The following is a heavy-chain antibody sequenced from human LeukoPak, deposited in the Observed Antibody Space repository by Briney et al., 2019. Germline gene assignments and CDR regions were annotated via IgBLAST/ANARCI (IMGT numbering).Heavy chain of an antibody. J-gene: IGHJ4*02. CDR3: ARDGRQEWELPYYFDY. Sequence: GASVKVSCKASGYTFTGYYMHWVRQAPGQGLEWMGWINPNSGGTNYAQKFQGRVTMTRDTSISTAYMELSRLRSDDTAVYYCARDGRQEWELPYYFDYWGRGTLVTVSS. V-gene: IGHV1-2*02. D-gene: IGHD1-26*01. CDR1: GYTFTGYY. CDR2: INPNSGGT.